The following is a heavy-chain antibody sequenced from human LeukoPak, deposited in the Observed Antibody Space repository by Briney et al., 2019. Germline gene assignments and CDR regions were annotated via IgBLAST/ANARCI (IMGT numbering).Heavy chain of an antibody. CDR1: GGSISSSSYY. Sequence: SETLSLTCTVSGGSISSSSYYWGWIRQPPGKGLEWIGSIYYSGSTYYNPSLKSRVTISVDTSKNQFSLKLSSVTAADTAVYYCARRGYSSGPAGDWGQGTLVTASS. V-gene: IGHV4-39*01. J-gene: IGHJ4*02. CDR3: ARRGYSSGPAGD. CDR2: IYYSGST. D-gene: IGHD6-19*01.